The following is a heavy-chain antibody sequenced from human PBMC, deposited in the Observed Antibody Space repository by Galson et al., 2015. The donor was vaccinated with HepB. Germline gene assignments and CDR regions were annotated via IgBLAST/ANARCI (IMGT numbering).Heavy chain of an antibody. D-gene: IGHD4-17*01. V-gene: IGHV1-3*01. CDR2: INAGNGNT. J-gene: IGHJ4*02. CDR3: ARGGEYFDN. Sequence: SVKVSCKASGYTFTTSAIHWVRQAPGQRLEWMGWINAGNGNTKYSQKFQGRVTIARDTSASTASMELSSLRSEDTAVYYCARGGEYFDNWGQGTLVSASS. CDR1: GYTFTTSA.